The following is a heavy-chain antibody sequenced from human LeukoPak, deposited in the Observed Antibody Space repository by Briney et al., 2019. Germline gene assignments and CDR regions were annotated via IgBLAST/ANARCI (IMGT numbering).Heavy chain of an antibody. CDR2: ISSSGSTI. J-gene: IGHJ2*01. Sequence: GGSPRLSCAASGFTFSDYYMSWIRQAPGKGLEWVSYISSSGSTIYYADSVKGRFTISRDNAKNSLYLQMNSLRAEDTAVYYCARGLRREPWYFDLWGRGTLVTVSS. CDR1: GFTFSDYY. D-gene: IGHD1-26*01. CDR3: ARGLRREPWYFDL. V-gene: IGHV3-11*01.